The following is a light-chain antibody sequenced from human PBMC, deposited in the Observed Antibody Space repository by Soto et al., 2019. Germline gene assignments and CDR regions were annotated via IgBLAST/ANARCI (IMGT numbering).Light chain of an antibody. CDR2: EVS. CDR3: SSYTSSSSNFV. Sequence: QSALTQPASVSGSPGQSITISCTGSSSDVGGYNYVSWYQQHPGKAPRLMIYEVSNRPSGVSNRFSGSKSGNTASLTISGLQAEDEADYYCSSYTSSSSNFVLGSGTKVTVL. CDR1: SSDVGGYNY. V-gene: IGLV2-14*01. J-gene: IGLJ1*01.